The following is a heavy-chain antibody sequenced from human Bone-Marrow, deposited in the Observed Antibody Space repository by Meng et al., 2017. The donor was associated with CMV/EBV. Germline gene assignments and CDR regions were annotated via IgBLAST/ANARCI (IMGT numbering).Heavy chain of an antibody. CDR3: ARGGYCSSTSCLNYYYGMDV. J-gene: IGHJ6*02. D-gene: IGHD2-2*03. CDR2: ITPSGGTT. V-gene: IGHV1-46*01. CDR1: GYSFTRYH. Sequence: ASVKVSCKASGYSFTRYHMHWVRQAPGQGPEWVGIITPSGGTTNYAQKFQGRVTMTRDTSTSTVYMELSGLRSEDTAVYYCARGGYCSSTSCLNYYYGMDVWGQGTTVTVSS.